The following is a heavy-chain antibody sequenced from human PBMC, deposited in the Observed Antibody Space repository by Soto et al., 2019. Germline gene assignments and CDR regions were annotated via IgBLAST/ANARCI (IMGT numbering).Heavy chain of an antibody. D-gene: IGHD2-2*01. Sequence: GGSLRLSCAASGFTFSSYSMNWVRQAPGKGLEWVSYISNSSNKYYADSVNGRVNISRDHAKNLLFLQLNSVRDDDRDTDFDGRNASIQDIVVGPDTIDYWGQGTLVTGSS. J-gene: IGHJ4*02. CDR3: GRNASIQDIVVGPDTIDY. CDR1: GFTFSSYS. V-gene: IGHV3-48*02. CDR2: ISNSSNK.